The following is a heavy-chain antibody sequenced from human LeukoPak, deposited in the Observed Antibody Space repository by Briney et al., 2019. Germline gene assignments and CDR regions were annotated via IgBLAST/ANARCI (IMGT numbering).Heavy chain of an antibody. CDR3: ARGLRGGHFDY. CDR2: MNPSSGTT. J-gene: IGHJ4*02. V-gene: IGHV1-8*01. D-gene: IGHD3-16*01. CDR1: GYTFTRYD. Sequence: ASVKVSCKASGYTFTRYDINWVRQATGQGLEWMGWMNPSSGTTGYAQKLQGRVTLTRDTSMTTAYLELSSLRSEDTALYYCARGLRGGHFDYWGQGTLVTVSS.